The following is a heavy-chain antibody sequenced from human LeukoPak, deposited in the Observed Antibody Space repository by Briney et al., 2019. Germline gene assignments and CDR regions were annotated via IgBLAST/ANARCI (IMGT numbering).Heavy chain of an antibody. J-gene: IGHJ4*02. CDR3: ARVTTRGYSYGLDY. CDR2: INPNSGGT. Sequence: ASVKVSCKASGNTFTGYYMHWVRQAPGQGLEWMGWINPNSGGTNYAQKFQGRVTMTRDTSISTAYMELSRLRSDDTAVYYCARVTTRGYSYGLDYWGQGTLVTVSS. CDR1: GNTFTGYY. D-gene: IGHD5-18*01. V-gene: IGHV1-2*02.